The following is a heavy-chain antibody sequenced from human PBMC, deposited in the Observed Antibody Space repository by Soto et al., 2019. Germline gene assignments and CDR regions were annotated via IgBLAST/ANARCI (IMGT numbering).Heavy chain of an antibody. V-gene: IGHV4-31*03. CDR2: IYYSGST. CDR3: ARTSRERERYYDFWSGYFRGLYYFDY. CDR1: GGSISSGGYY. Sequence: SETLSLTCTVSGGSISSGGYYWSWLRQHPGKGLEWIGYIYYSGSTYYNPSLKSRVTISVDTSKNQFSLKLSSVTAADTAVYYCARTSRERERYYDFWSGYFRGLYYFDYWGQGTLVTVSS. D-gene: IGHD3-3*01. J-gene: IGHJ4*02.